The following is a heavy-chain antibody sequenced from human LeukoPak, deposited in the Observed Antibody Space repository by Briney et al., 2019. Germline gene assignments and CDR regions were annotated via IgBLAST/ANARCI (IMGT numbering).Heavy chain of an antibody. D-gene: IGHD2-8*01. V-gene: IGHV4-39*01. CDR1: GGSISSSSYY. Sequence: KPSETLSLTCTVSGGSISSSSYYWGWIRQPPGKGLEWIGSIYYSGSTYYNPSLKSRVTISVDTSKNQFSLKLSSVTAADTAVYYCARHDDAIHFDYWGQGTLVTVSS. CDR3: ARHDDAIHFDY. J-gene: IGHJ4*02. CDR2: IYYSGST.